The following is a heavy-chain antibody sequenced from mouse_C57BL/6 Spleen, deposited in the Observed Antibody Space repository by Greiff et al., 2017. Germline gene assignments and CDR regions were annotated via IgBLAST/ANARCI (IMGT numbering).Heavy chain of an antibody. CDR2: IDPSDSYT. V-gene: IGHV1-69*01. CDR3: ARQQLYYYGSSYAYAMDY. Sequence: VQLQQPGAELVMPGASVKLSCKASGYTFTSYWMHWVKQRPGQGLEWIGEIDPSDSYTNYNQKFKGKSTLTVDKSSSTAYMQLSSLTSEDSAVYYCARQQLYYYGSSYAYAMDYWGQGTSVTVSS. J-gene: IGHJ4*01. D-gene: IGHD1-1*01. CDR1: GYTFTSYW.